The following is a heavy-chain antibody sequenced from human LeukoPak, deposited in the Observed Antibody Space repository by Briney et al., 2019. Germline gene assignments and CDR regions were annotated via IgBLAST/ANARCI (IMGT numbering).Heavy chain of an antibody. D-gene: IGHD5-18*01. V-gene: IGHV4-59*01. CDR3: ARDLDTAVAR. CDR1: GGSISSYY. J-gene: IGHJ4*02. CDR2: IYYSGST. Sequence: PSETLSLTCTVSGGSISSYYWSWIRQPPGKGLEWIGYIYYSGSTNYNPSLKSRVTISVDTSKNQFSLKLSSVTAADTAVYYCARDLDTAVARWGQGTLVTVSS.